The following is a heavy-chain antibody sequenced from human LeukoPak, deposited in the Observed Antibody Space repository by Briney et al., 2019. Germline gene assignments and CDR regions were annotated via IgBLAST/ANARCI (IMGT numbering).Heavy chain of an antibody. D-gene: IGHD3-22*01. J-gene: IGHJ3*02. Sequence: PSETLSLTCAVYGGSFSGFYWSWIRHVPGKGLEWIGEINYTGSTSYNPSLKSRVTISVDTSKNQFSLKLSSVTAADTAVYFCARGPYSYDSSGAFDIWGQGTMVTVSS. CDR2: INYTGST. V-gene: IGHV4-34*01. CDR1: GGSFSGFY. CDR3: ARGPYSYDSSGAFDI.